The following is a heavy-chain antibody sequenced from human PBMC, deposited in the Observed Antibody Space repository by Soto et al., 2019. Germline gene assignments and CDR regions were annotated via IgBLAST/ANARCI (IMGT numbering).Heavy chain of an antibody. V-gene: IGHV4-59*12. CDR1: GGSISSDY. Sequence: SGTLSLTCTVSGGSISSDYWCWIRLPPGKGLEWIGYIYYSGSTNYNPSLKSRVTISVDTSKNQFSLKLSSVTAADTAVYYCARGRIYGVRGRNWFAPWGQGTLVNVSS. J-gene: IGHJ5*02. D-gene: IGHD3-10*01. CDR2: IYYSGST. CDR3: ARGRIYGVRGRNWFAP.